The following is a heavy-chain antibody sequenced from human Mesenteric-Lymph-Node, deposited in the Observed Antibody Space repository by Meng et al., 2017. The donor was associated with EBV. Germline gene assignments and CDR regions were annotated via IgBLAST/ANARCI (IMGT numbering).Heavy chain of an antibody. D-gene: IGHD3-22*01. CDR1: DGSFSNYY. CDR3: ARGYTYNYESGVPPFDL. V-gene: IGHV4-34*01. CDR2: INRIGGT. J-gene: IGHJ5*02. Sequence: QVTLQQWGAGLLKPSETLSLTCAVYDGSFSNYYWSWIRQSPEKGLEWIGEINRIGGTDYNPSLKSRVTISVDTSKNQFSLRLSSVTAADTAVYYCARGYTYNYESGVPPFDLWGHGTLVTVSS.